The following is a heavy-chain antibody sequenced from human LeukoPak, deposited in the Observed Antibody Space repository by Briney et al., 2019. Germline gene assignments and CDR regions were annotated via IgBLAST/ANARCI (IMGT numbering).Heavy chain of an antibody. CDR1: GGSISSYY. J-gene: IGHJ5*02. CDR3: AREMWWGGSGSPSVVWFDP. Sequence: PSETLSLTCTVSGGSISSYYWSWIRQPPGKGLEWIGYIYYSGSTNYNPSLKSRVTISVDTSKNQFSLKLSSVTAADTAVYYCAREMWWGGSGSPSVVWFDPWGQGTLVTVSS. CDR2: IYYSGST. D-gene: IGHD3-22*01. V-gene: IGHV4-59*01.